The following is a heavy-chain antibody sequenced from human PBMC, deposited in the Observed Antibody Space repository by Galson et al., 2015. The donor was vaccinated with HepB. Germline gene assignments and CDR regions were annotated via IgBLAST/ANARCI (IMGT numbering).Heavy chain of an antibody. D-gene: IGHD6-25*01. CDR2: INPNSGGT. J-gene: IGHJ5*02. V-gene: IGHV1-2*02. CDR3: ARDSSGWNEKNWFDP. Sequence: SVKVSCKASGYTFSDYYIYWVPQAPGQGLEWMGWINPNSGGTNCAQNFQDRVTMTSDTSISTAYMELSSLRFDDTAVYYCARDSSGWNEKNWFDPWGQGSLVIVSS. CDR1: GYTFSDYY.